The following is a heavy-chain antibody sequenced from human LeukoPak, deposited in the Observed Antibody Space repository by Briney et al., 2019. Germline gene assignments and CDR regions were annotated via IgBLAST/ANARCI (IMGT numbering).Heavy chain of an antibody. CDR3: ARDLSYGFNWFDP. CDR2: INPNSGGT. CDR1: GYTFTGYY. D-gene: IGHD5-18*01. Sequence: ASVKVSCTASGYTFTGYYMHWVRQAPGQGLEWMGWINPNSGGTNYAQKFQGRVTMTRDTSISTAYMELSRLRSDDTAVYYCARDLSYGFNWFDPWGQGTLVTVSS. V-gene: IGHV1-2*02. J-gene: IGHJ5*02.